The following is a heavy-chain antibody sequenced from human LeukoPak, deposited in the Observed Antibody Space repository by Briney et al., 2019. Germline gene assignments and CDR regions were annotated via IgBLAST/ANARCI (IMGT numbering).Heavy chain of an antibody. CDR2: ISYDGSNK. CDR3: ARVLEVGATPLGY. Sequence: GGSLRLSCAASGFTFSSYAMHWVRQAPGKGLEWVAVISYDGSNKYYADSVKGRFTISRDNSKNTLYLQMNSLRAEDTAVYYCARVLEVGATPLGYWGQGTLDTVSS. J-gene: IGHJ4*02. CDR1: GFTFSSYA. D-gene: IGHD1-26*01. V-gene: IGHV3-30-3*01.